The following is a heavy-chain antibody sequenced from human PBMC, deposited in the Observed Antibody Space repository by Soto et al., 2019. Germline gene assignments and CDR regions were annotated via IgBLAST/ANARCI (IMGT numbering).Heavy chain of an antibody. CDR2: LSAAGDA. CDR3: ASTARDFYGLDV. Sequence: EVQLVESGGGLVQPGGSLRLSCEASGFTFRNYDMHWVRQGTGKGLERVSGLSAAGDADYADSVEGRFTISRETAQNSFFLQMNSPRVGDTAVYYCASTARDFYGLDVWGQGTAVIVSS. V-gene: IGHV3-13*01. D-gene: IGHD2-21*02. J-gene: IGHJ6*01. CDR1: GFTFRNYD.